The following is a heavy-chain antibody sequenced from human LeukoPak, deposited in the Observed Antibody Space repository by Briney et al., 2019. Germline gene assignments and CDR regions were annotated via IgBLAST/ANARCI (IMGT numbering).Heavy chain of an antibody. CDR2: ISGSGGST. CDR1: GFTFANYA. Sequence: GGSLRLSCAGSGFTFANYAMSWVRQAAGKGLEWVSAISGSGGSTYYADSVKGRFTISRDNSKNTLYLQMNSLRAEDTAVYYCARLGSSWSFDYWGQGTLVTVSS. CDR3: ARLGSSWSFDY. J-gene: IGHJ4*02. V-gene: IGHV3-23*01. D-gene: IGHD6-13*01.